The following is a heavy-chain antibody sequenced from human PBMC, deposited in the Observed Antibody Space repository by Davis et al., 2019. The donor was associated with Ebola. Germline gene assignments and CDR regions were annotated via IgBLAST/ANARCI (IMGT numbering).Heavy chain of an antibody. CDR1: GFTFSSYA. Sequence: GESLKISCAASGFTFSSYAMHWVRQAPGKGLEWVAVISYDGSNKYYADSVKGRFTISRDNSKNTLYLQMNSLRAEDTAVYYCARSDGYRVRLYYYYYGMDVWGQGTTVTVSS. D-gene: IGHD5-24*01. CDR3: ARSDGYRVRLYYYYYGMDV. J-gene: IGHJ6*02. V-gene: IGHV3-30*04. CDR2: ISYDGSNK.